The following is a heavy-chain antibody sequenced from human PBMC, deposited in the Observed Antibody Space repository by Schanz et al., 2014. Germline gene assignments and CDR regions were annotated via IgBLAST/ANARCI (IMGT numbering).Heavy chain of an antibody. CDR3: ARVDSGYDSHLYYYYYYMDV. D-gene: IGHD5-12*01. V-gene: IGHV3-21*05. Sequence: VQLVESGGGVVQPGRSLRLSCAASGFTFSSYGMHWVRQAPGKGLEWVSHISGSSIHKNYADSVKGRFSISRDNGETSVYLQINSLRVEDTAVYYCARVDSGYDSHLYYYYYYMDVWGKGTTVTVSS. CDR1: GFTFSSYG. CDR2: ISGSSIHK. J-gene: IGHJ6*03.